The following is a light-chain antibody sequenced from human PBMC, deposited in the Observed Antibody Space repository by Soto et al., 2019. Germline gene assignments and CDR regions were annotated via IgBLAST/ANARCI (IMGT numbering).Light chain of an antibody. CDR2: DAS. CDR1: QSVSSY. CDR3: HQPSSWPLSA. J-gene: IGKJ3*01. Sequence: EIVLTQSPATLSLSPGERATLSCRASQSVSSYLAWYQQKPGQAPRLLIYDASNRATGIPARFSGSGSGTDFTLTISSLVPEDLAVYYCHQPSSWPLSAFGPGTKVAIK. V-gene: IGKV3-11*01.